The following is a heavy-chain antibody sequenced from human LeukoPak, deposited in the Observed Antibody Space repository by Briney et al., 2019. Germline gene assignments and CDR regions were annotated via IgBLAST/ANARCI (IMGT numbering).Heavy chain of an antibody. V-gene: IGHV3-30*04. D-gene: IGHD5-18*01. CDR2: ISYDGSNK. CDR1: GFTFSSYA. Sequence: GRSLRLSCAASGFTFSSYAMHWVRQAPGKGLEWVAVISYDGSNKYYADSVKGRFTISRDNSKNTLYLQMNSLRAEDTAVYYCARTAKALLNFDYWGQGTLVTVSS. CDR3: ARTAKALLNFDY. J-gene: IGHJ4*02.